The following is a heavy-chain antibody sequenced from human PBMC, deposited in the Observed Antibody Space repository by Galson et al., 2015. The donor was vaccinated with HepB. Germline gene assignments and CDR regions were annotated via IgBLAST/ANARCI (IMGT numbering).Heavy chain of an antibody. CDR1: GFTFGDYA. V-gene: IGHV3-49*03. Sequence: SLRLSCAASGFTFGDYAMSWFRQAPGKGLEWVGFIRSKAYGGTTEYAASVKGRFTISRDDSKSIAYLQMNSLKTEDTAVYYCGGGYGDPYYYGMDVRGQGTTVTVSS. J-gene: IGHJ6*02. CDR2: IRSKAYGGTT. CDR3: GGGYGDPYYYGMDV. D-gene: IGHD4-17*01.